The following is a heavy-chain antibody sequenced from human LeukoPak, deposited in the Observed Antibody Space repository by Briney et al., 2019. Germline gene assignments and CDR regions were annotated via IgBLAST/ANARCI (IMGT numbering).Heavy chain of an antibody. CDR1: GFTFSSYS. CDR3: ANERGENMVGDKGIDY. V-gene: IGHV3-23*01. Sequence: GGSLRLSCAASGFTFSSYSMNWVRQAPGKGLEWVSAISGGGDITYYADSVKGRFTFSRDNSKNTLYLQMNSLRAEDTAVYYCANERGENMVGDKGIDYWGQGTLVTVSS. CDR2: ISGGGDIT. D-gene: IGHD1-26*01. J-gene: IGHJ4*02.